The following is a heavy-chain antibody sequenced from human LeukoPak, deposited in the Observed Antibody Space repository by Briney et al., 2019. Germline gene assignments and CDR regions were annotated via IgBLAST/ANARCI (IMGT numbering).Heavy chain of an antibody. Sequence: GASVKVSFKASGYTFTSYYMHWVRQAPGQGLERLGTINPSDGSTTYAQKFQGRVTMTRDTSTSTVYMELSSLRSEDTAVYYCARVLDRWSGYFDYWGQGTLVTVSS. CDR2: INPSDGST. V-gene: IGHV1-46*01. CDR3: ARVLDRWSGYFDY. J-gene: IGHJ4*02. CDR1: GYTFTSYY. D-gene: IGHD3-3*01.